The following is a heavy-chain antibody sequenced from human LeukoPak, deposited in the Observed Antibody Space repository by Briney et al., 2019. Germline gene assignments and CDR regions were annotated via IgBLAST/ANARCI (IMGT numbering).Heavy chain of an antibody. CDR1: GGSISSYD. CDR3: ATAGYLYSYDISGYSSLDY. D-gene: IGHD3-22*01. Sequence: PSETLSLTCTASGGSISSYDWSWIRQPPGKGLEWIGYIYYSGSTNYNPSLKSRVTISVDTSKNQFSLKLSSVTAADTAVYYCATAGYLYSYDISGYSSLDYWGQGTLVTVSS. V-gene: IGHV4-59*01. J-gene: IGHJ4*02. CDR2: IYYSGST.